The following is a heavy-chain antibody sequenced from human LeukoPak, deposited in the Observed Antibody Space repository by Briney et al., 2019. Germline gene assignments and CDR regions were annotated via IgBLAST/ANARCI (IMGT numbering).Heavy chain of an antibody. CDR2: INPNSGGT. Sequence: ASVKVSCKASGYTFTGYYMHWVRQAPGQGLEWMGWINPNSGGTNYAQKFQGRVTMTRDTSISTAYMELSRLRSDDTAVYYCARDNPLDLTGSFDYWGQGTLVTVSS. CDR3: ARDNPLDLTGSFDY. D-gene: IGHD1-20*01. J-gene: IGHJ4*02. CDR1: GYTFTGYY. V-gene: IGHV1-2*02.